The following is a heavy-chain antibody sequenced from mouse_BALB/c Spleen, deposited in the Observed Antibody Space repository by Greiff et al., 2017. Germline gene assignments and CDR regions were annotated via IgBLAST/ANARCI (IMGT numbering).Heavy chain of an antibody. D-gene: IGHD2-4*01. CDR3: ARSRYDYDGRFAY. J-gene: IGHJ3*01. CDR2: INPSNGRT. CDR1: GYTFTSYW. V-gene: IGHV1S81*02. Sequence: QVQLQQSGAELVKPGASVKLSCKASGYTFTSYWMHWVKQRPGQGLEWIGEINPSNGRTNYNEKFKSKATLTVDKSSSTAYMQLSSLTSEDSAVYYCARSRYDYDGRFAYWGQGTLVTVSA.